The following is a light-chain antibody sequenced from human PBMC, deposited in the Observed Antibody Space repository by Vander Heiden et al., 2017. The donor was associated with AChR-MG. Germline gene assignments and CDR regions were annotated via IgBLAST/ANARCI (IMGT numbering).Light chain of an antibody. V-gene: IGLV1-40*01. CDR2: GNF. J-gene: IGLJ3*02. CDR3: QSYDNQLNAWV. Sequence: QSVLTQPPSVSGAPGQRITVSCTGTSSNIGAGFDVQWYQQFPGAAPRLVIYGNFNRPSGVSDRFSASKSGTSASLAITGLQGDDEADFYCQSYDNQLNAWVFGGGTKVTVL. CDR1: SSNIGAGFD.